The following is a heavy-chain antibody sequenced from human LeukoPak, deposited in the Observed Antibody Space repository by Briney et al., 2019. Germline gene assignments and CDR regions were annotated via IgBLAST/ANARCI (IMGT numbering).Heavy chain of an antibody. V-gene: IGHV5-51*01. CDR1: GYSFTSYW. CDR3: ARQKGRYYDILTGYYSDYYYGMDV. J-gene: IGHJ6*04. Sequence: GGSLKISCKGSGYSFTSYWIGWVRQMPGKGLEWMGIIYPGDSDTRYSPSFQGQVTISADKSISTAYLQWSSLKASDTAMYYCARQKGRYYDILTGYYSDYYYGMDVWGKGTTVTVSS. D-gene: IGHD3-9*01. CDR2: IYPGDSDT.